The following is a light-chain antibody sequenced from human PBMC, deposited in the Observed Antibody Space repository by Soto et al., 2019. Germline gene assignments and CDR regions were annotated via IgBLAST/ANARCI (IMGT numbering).Light chain of an antibody. CDR1: QSINSY. J-gene: IGKJ4*01. CDR2: AAS. V-gene: IGKV1-39*01. CDR3: QQSYSTPLT. Sequence: DIQMTQSPSSLSASVGDRVTITCRASQSINSYLNWYQQKPGTAPKLLIYAASSLQSGVPSRFSGSGSGTDFTLTSSRLQPEDFATYYWQQSYSTPLTFGGGTKVEIK.